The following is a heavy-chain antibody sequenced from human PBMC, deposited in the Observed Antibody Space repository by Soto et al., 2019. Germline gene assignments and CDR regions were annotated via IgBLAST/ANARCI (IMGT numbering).Heavy chain of an antibody. V-gene: IGHV4-34*01. J-gene: IGHJ3*02. Sequence: SETLSLTCAVYGGSFSGYYWSWIRQPPGKRLEWIGEINHSGSTNYNPSLKSRVTISVDTSKNQFSLKLSSVTAADTAVYYCASVSDYSDAFDIWGQGXMVNV. CDR1: GGSFSGYY. CDR2: INHSGST. D-gene: IGHD4-17*01. CDR3: ASVSDYSDAFDI.